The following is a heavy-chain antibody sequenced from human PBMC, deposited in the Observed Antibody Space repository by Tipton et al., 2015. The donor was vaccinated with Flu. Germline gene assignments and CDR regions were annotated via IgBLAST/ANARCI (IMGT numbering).Heavy chain of an antibody. CDR2: IHRSGST. D-gene: IGHD4-11*01. CDR1: GDYISGDYF. V-gene: IGHV4-38-2*01. J-gene: IGHJ5*02. Sequence: TLSLTCAVSGDYISGDYFWDWIRQPPGKGLEWIATIHRSGSTRYNPSLNSRVTISVDTSKNQFSLEMRSVTAADMAVYFCARRDFSNYVSDPKNWFDRWGQRTLVSVSP. CDR3: ARRDFSNYVSDPKNWFDR.